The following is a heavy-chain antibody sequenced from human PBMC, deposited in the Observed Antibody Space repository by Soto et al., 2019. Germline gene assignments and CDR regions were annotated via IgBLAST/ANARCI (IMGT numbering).Heavy chain of an antibody. CDR2: MSYDGTNT. D-gene: IGHD6-19*01. Sequence: QVQLVESGGGVVQPGASLRLSCTASGFMFSAYAMLWVRQAPGKGLEWVAAMSYDGTNTYYADSLKGRFTISRDNSKNPLFLQMSSLTADDSAVYYCLRDPSPYTSGGYGSDFWGLGTLVTVSS. CDR1: GFMFSAYA. CDR3: LRDPSPYTSGGYGSDF. V-gene: IGHV3-30-3*01. J-gene: IGHJ4*01.